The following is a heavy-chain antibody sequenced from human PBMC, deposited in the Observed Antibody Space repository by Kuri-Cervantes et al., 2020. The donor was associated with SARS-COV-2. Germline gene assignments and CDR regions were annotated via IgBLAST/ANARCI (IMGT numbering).Heavy chain of an antibody. V-gene: IGHV1-46*01. CDR2: FIPGSSYT. J-gene: IGHJ5*01. Sequence: ASVKVSCKASGHTFTNYYFYWVRQAPGQGLEWVATFIPGSSYTHYAPRFQGRVTVTRDTSTGTVHMELSSLRSDDTAVYYCAIQSSNWCNSWGQGTLVTVSS. D-gene: IGHD6-13*01. CDR1: GHTFTNYY. CDR3: AIQSSNWCNS.